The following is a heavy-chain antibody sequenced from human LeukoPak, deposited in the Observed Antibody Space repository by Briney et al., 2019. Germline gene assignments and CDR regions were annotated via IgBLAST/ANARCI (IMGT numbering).Heavy chain of an antibody. J-gene: IGHJ4*02. CDR1: GYTFTGYY. D-gene: IGHD3-10*01. Sequence: SVKVSCKASGYTFTGYYMHWVRQAPGQGLEWMGGIIPIFGTANYAQKFQGRVTITANESTSTAYMELSSLRSEDTAVYYCARENVEEYGSGSYFDYWGQGTLVTVSS. CDR2: IIPIFGTA. V-gene: IGHV1-69*13. CDR3: ARENVEEYGSGSYFDY.